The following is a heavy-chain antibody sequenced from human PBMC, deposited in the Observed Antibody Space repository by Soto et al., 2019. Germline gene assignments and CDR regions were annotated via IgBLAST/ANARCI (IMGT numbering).Heavy chain of an antibody. J-gene: IGHJ4*02. V-gene: IGHV4-30-4*01. CDR1: GGSISSGDYY. CDR3: ACVCYFNSFDY. CDR2: IYYSGST. Sequence: SETLSLTCTVSGGSISSGDYYWSWIRQPPGKGLEWIGYIYYSGSTYYNPSLKSRVTISVDTSKNQFSLKLSSVTAADTAVNKCACVCYFNSFDYWGQGTLVTVSS. D-gene: IGHD3-10*01.